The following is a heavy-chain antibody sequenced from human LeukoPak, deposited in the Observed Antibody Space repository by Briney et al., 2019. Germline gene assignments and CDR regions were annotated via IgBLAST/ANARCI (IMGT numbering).Heavy chain of an antibody. CDR2: IYYSGST. CDR3: ARSGSYHNNFDY. Sequence: SETLSLTCTVSGGSISSYYWSWIRQPPGKGLEWIGYIYYSGSTNYNPSPKSRVIISVDTSKNQFSLKLNSVTTADTAVYYCARSGSYHNNFDYWGQVTLVTVSS. V-gene: IGHV4-59*01. D-gene: IGHD1-26*01. CDR1: GGSISSYY. J-gene: IGHJ4*02.